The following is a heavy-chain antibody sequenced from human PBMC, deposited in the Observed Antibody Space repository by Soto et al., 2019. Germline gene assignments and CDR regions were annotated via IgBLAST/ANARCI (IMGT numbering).Heavy chain of an antibody. D-gene: IGHD6-19*01. Sequence: QVHLQESGPGLVKPSETMSLTCTASGASIRNFYWNWVRQFPGKGLEWIGHIYNGERTNYNPSLTSRVTISVDTSKNQFSLKLSSVTVADTAVYYCAQTTGWPGFDYWGQGPLVAVSS. CDR2: IYNGERT. CDR3: AQTTGWPGFDY. J-gene: IGHJ4*02. V-gene: IGHV4-59*01. CDR1: GASIRNFY.